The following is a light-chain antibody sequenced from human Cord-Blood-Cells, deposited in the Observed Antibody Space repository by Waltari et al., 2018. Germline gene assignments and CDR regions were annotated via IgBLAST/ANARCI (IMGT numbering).Light chain of an antibody. Sequence: EIVMTQSPATLSVSPGERATLPCRASQSVSSNLAWYHQKPGQAPSLLIYGASTRATGIPARFSGSGSGTEFTLTISSLQSEDFAVYYCQQYNNWPPLTFGGGTKVEIK. CDR3: QQYNNWPPLT. V-gene: IGKV3-15*01. J-gene: IGKJ4*01. CDR2: GAS. CDR1: QSVSSN.